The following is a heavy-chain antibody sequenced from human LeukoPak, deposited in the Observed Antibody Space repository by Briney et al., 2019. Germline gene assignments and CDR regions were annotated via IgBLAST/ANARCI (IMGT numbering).Heavy chain of an antibody. Sequence: ASVKVSCKASGYTFTSYYMHWVRQAPGLGLEWMGIINPSGGSTSYAQRFQGRVTMTRDTSTSTVYMELSSLRSEDTAVYYCARGPSFTMVRGVHSRCMDVWGKGTTVTVSS. CDR2: INPSGGST. CDR3: ARGPSFTMVRGVHSRCMDV. J-gene: IGHJ6*04. CDR1: GYTFTSYY. D-gene: IGHD3-10*01. V-gene: IGHV1-46*01.